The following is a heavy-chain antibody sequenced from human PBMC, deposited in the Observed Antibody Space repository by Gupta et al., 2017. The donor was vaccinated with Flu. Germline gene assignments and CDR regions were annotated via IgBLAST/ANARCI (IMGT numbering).Heavy chain of an antibody. J-gene: IGHJ4*02. D-gene: IGHD6-19*01. V-gene: IGHV3-21*01. CDR1: GFTFSSHS. CDR3: AQADNTGWYTLDY. CDR2: ISSDSDYI. Sequence: EVQLVESGGGMVKPGGSLRLSCAASGFTFSSHSMNWVRQAPGKGLEWVSSISSDSDYIYDADAMKGRFTISRDNARNALYLQMKGLRAEDTAVYFCAQADNTGWYTLDYGGQGAMVTVYS.